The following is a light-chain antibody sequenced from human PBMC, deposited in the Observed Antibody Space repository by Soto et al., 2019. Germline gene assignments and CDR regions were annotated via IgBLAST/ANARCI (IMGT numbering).Light chain of an antibody. CDR1: SSDVGGYNY. V-gene: IGLV2-14*01. CDR2: QVS. J-gene: IGLJ3*02. Sequence: QSALTQPASMSGSPGQSITISCTGTSSDVGGYNYVSWYQHHPGKAPKLMIYQVSNRPSGVSNRFSGSKSGNTASLTISGLQAEDEGDYYCSSYTSSSTLRVFGGGTKLTVL. CDR3: SSYTSSSTLRV.